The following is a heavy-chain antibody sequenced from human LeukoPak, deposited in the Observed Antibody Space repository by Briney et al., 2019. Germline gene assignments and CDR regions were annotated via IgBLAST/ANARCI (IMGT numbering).Heavy chain of an antibody. CDR1: EFTFSNFG. CDR2: IWYDGSHK. D-gene: IGHD5/OR15-5a*01. Sequence: GGSLRLSCAASEFTFSNFGMHWVHQAPGKGLEWVAVIWYDGSHKYYADSVKGRFTISRDNSKSALYLQMNNLTADDTAVYYCARDQSVMDYVFYYGMDVWGQGTTVTVSS. V-gene: IGHV3-33*01. CDR3: ARDQSVMDYVFYYGMDV. J-gene: IGHJ6*02.